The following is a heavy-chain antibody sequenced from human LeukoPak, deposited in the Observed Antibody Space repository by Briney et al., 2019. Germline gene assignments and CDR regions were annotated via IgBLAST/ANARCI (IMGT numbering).Heavy chain of an antibody. CDR1: GGSVSSGSYY. D-gene: IGHD1-26*01. CDR3: AGHSSHVGATGGLVWFDP. Sequence: SETLSLTCTVSGGSVSSGSYYWSWIRQPPGKGLVWIGYIYYSGSTNYNPSLKSRVTISVDTSKNQFSLKLSSVTAADTAVYYCAGHSSHVGATGGLVWFDPWGQGTLVTVSS. V-gene: IGHV4-61*01. CDR2: IYYSGST. J-gene: IGHJ5*02.